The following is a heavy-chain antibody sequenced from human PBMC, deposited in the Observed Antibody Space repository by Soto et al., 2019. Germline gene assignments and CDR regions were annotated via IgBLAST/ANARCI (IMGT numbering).Heavy chain of an antibody. Sequence: PSETLSLTCTVSGGSISSYYWSWIRQPPGKGLEWIGYIYYSGSTNYNPSLKSRVTISVDTSKNQFSLKLSSVTAADTAVYYCARSWGGNFDYWGQGTLVTVSS. D-gene: IGHD3-16*01. J-gene: IGHJ4*02. CDR3: ARSWGGNFDY. CDR2: IYYSGST. CDR1: GGSISSYY. V-gene: IGHV4-59*08.